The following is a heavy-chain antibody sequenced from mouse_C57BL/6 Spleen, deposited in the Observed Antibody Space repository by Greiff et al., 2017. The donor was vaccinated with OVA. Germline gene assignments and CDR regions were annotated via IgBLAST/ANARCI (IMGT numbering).Heavy chain of an antibody. CDR2: IYPGDGDT. J-gene: IGHJ1*03. V-gene: IGHV1-80*01. CDR3: ARVVITTVVAHWCFDV. CDR1: GYAFSSYW. D-gene: IGHD1-1*01. Sequence: VQLQQSGAELVKPGASVKISCKASGYAFSSYWMNWVKQRPGKGLEWIGQIYPGDGDTNYNGKFKGKATLTADNSSSTAYMQLSSLTSEDSAVYFGARVVITTVVAHWCFDVWGTGTTVTVSS.